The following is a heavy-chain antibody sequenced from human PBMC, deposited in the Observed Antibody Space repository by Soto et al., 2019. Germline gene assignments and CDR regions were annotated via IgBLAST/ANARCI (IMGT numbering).Heavy chain of an antibody. Sequence: SETLSLTCAVYGGSFSGYYWSWIRQPPGKGLEWIGEINHSGSTNYNPSLKSRVTISVDTSKNQFSLELSSVTAADTAVYYCARQGRGPDWFDPWGQGTLVTVSS. CDR2: INHSGST. D-gene: IGHD3-10*01. CDR1: GGSFSGYY. CDR3: ARQGRGPDWFDP. J-gene: IGHJ5*02. V-gene: IGHV4-34*01.